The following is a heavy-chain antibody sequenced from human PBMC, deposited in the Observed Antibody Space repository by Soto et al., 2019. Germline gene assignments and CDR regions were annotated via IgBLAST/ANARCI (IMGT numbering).Heavy chain of an antibody. CDR2: ISSSGSTI. CDR1: GFTFSSYE. J-gene: IGHJ6*02. D-gene: IGHD3-3*01. CDR3: ARDGGYDFWSGYYTSYYYYGMDV. Sequence: EVQLVESGGGLVQPGGSPRLSCAASGFTFSSYEMNWVRQAPGKGLEWVSYISSSGSTIYYADSVKGRFTISRDNAKNSLYLQMNSLRAEDTAVYYCARDGGYDFWSGYYTSYYYYGMDVWGQGTTVTVSS. V-gene: IGHV3-48*03.